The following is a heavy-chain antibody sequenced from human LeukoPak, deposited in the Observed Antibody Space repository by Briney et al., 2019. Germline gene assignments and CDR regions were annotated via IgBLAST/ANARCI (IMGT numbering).Heavy chain of an antibody. CDR1: GGSISSYY. J-gene: IGHJ6*02. CDR3: ARGAEYYHYGMDV. D-gene: IGHD6-19*01. CDR2: IYYSGST. Sequence: PSETLSLTCTVSGGSISSYYWSWIRQPPGKGLEWIGYIYYSGSTDYNPSLKSRVTISVDTSKNQFSLKLSSVTAADTAVYYCARGAEYYHYGMDVWGQGTTVTVSS. V-gene: IGHV4-59*01.